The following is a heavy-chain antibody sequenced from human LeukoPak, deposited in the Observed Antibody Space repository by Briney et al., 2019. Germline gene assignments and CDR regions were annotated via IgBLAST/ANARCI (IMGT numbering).Heavy chain of an antibody. D-gene: IGHD4-17*01. V-gene: IGHV4-4*08. CDR3: ARAPGTTFDY. Sequence: SETLSLTCTVSGGSIGNFYWNWIRQSPGKGLEWIVSINHSWSTYYNPSLKSRVTISVDTSKNQFSLKLTSVTAADTAVYYCARAPGTTFDYWGHGNMVTVSS. J-gene: IGHJ4*01. CDR2: INHSWST. CDR1: GGSIGNFY.